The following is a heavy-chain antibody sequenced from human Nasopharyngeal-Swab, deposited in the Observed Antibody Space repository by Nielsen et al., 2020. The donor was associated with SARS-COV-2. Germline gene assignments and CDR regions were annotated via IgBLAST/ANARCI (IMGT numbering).Heavy chain of an antibody. J-gene: IGHJ4*02. CDR2: IYYSGST. D-gene: IGHD3-10*01. V-gene: IGHV4-30-4*01. CDR3: ARDGYGSGSYSN. Sequence: WIRQPPGKGLEWIGYIYYSGSTYYNPSLKSRVTISVDTSKNQFSLKLSSVTAADTAVCYCARDGYGSGSYSNWGQGTLVTVSS.